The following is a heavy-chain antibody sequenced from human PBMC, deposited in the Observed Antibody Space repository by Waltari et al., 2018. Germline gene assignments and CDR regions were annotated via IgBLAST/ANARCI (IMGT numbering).Heavy chain of an antibody. J-gene: IGHJ5*02. V-gene: IGHV3-30*02. CDR2: ASFDGSTT. Sequence: QVQLVEAGGGVVQPGVSLGLPWSASGFRCRLFGMHWVRQAPGKGLEWVALASFDGSTTYYADSVRGRFTISRDNSKNTLYLDINTLRVDDTAIYYCAKDAFGNTYLDHWGQGTLVTVSS. CDR3: AKDAFGNTYLDH. D-gene: IGHD3-10*01. CDR1: GFRCRLFG.